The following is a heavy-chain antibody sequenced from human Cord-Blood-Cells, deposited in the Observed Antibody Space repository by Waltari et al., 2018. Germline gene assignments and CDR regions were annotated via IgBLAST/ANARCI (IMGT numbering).Heavy chain of an antibody. CDR2: INHSGST. V-gene: IGHV4-34*01. D-gene: IGHD2-15*01. CDR1: GGSFSGSY. J-gene: IGHJ6*02. CDR3: ARLRGYCSGGSCYSYYYYGMDV. Sequence: QVQLQQWGAGLLKPSETLSLTCAVYGGSFSGSYWSWIRQPPGKGLEWIGEINHSGSTNDNPSLKSRVTISVDTSKNQFSLKLSSVTAADTAVYYCARLRGYCSGGSCYSYYYYGMDVWGQGTTVTVSS.